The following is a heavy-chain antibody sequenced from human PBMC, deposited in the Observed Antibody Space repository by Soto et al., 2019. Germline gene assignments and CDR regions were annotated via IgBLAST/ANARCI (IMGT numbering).Heavy chain of an antibody. J-gene: IGHJ3*01. D-gene: IGHD2-8*01. V-gene: IGHV3-49*03. Sequence: PEGSLRLSCTGSGFSSGDYAMIWLRQAPGKGLEWVGFITSKAYGGAPQYAASVKGRFTISRDYSKSISHLQMNNLKTGDTAVYYSTSFPSENTGINGMYMWGQGTILTVS. CDR3: TSFPSENTGINGMYM. CDR2: ITSKAYGGAP. CDR1: GFSSGDYA.